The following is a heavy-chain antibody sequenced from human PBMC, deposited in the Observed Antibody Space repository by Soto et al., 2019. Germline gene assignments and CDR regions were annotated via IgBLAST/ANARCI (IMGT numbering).Heavy chain of an antibody. CDR2: INAGNGNT. V-gene: IGHV1-3*01. CDR1: GYTFTSFA. D-gene: IGHD2-15*01. Sequence: QVQLVQSGAEVKKPGASVKVSCKASGYTFTSFAMHWVRQDPGQRLEWMGWINAGNGNTKYAQNFQGRVTITTDTSATIAYRKLSSLRSDDTVSYYCAGDVDACDCFDYWGQGTLVTVSS. CDR3: AGDVDACDCFDY. J-gene: IGHJ4*02.